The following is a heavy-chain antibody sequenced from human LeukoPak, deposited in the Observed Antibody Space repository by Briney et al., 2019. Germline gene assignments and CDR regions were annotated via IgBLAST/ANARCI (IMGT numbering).Heavy chain of an antibody. J-gene: IGHJ4*02. Sequence: GGSLRLSCAASGFTVSSNYMSWVRQAPGKGLEWVSVIYSGGSTYYADSVKGRFTISRDNSKNTLYLQMNSLRAEDTAVYYCASPSPYSSSWYYFDYWGQGTLVAVSS. V-gene: IGHV3-53*01. CDR3: ASPSPYSSSWYYFDY. D-gene: IGHD6-13*01. CDR2: IYSGGST. CDR1: GFTVSSNY.